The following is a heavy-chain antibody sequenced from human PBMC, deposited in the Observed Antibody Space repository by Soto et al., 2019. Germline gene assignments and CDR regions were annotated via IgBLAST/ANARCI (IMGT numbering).Heavy chain of an antibody. Sequence: SVKVSCKASGYTFTSYGISWVRQAPGQGLEWVGGIVPIYRTADYAQKFQGRVTITADESARTAYLEVRSLKSQDTAVYYCARDSGAKLSSSWGQGTLVTVS. J-gene: IGHJ4*02. V-gene: IGHV1-69*13. CDR1: GYTFTSYG. CDR2: IVPIYRTA. D-gene: IGHD6-13*01. CDR3: ARDSGAKLSSS.